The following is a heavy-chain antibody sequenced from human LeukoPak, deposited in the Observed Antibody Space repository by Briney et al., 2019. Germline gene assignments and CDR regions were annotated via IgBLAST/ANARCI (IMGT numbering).Heavy chain of an antibody. CDR3: AKEKWPYGSFDY. V-gene: IGHV3-33*06. D-gene: IGHD3-10*01. J-gene: IGHJ4*02. CDR2: IWYDGSNK. Sequence: QPGRSLRLSCAASGFTFGSYGMHWVRQAPGKGLEWVAVIWYDGSNKYYADSVKGRFTISRDNSKNTLYLQMNSLRAEDTAVYYCAKEKWPYGSFDYWGQGTLVTVSS. CDR1: GFTFGSYG.